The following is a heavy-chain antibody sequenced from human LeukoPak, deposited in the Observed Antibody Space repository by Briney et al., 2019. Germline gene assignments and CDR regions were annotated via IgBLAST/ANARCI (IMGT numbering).Heavy chain of an antibody. Sequence: GGSLRLSCAASGLTFSSYSMNWVRQAPGKGLEWVSSISSSSSYIYYADSVKGRFTISRDNAKNSLYLQMNSLRAEDTAVYYCAIAAAGPLESYWGQGTLSPSPQ. J-gene: IGHJ4*02. V-gene: IGHV3-21*01. CDR3: AIAAAGPLESY. CDR1: GLTFSSYS. D-gene: IGHD6-13*01. CDR2: ISSSSSYI.